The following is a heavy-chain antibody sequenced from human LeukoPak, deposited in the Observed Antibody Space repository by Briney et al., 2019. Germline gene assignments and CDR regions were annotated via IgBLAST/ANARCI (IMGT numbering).Heavy chain of an antibody. V-gene: IGHV4-4*07. CDR1: RGSMSDYY. CDR3: AREPTESTPAY. D-gene: IGHD4-11*01. Sequence: SETLSLTCTVSRGSMSDYYWSWIGQSAGRGLEWIGRIHFSGSTNYNPSLKSRVTMSLDTSKKQVSLRLTSVIAADTAVYYCAREPTESTPAYSGQGALVTVSS. CDR2: IHFSGST. J-gene: IGHJ4*02.